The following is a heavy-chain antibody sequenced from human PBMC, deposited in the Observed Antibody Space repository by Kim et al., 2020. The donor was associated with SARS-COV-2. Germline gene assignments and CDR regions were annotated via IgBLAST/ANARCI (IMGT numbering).Heavy chain of an antibody. D-gene: IGHD3-3*01. J-gene: IGHJ6*02. Sequence: KGRFTISRENAKKSLYLQMNSLRAGDTAVYYCARGTYYDFWSGTMNGMDVWGQGTTVTVSS. V-gene: IGHV3-13*01. CDR3: ARGTYYDFWSGTMNGMDV.